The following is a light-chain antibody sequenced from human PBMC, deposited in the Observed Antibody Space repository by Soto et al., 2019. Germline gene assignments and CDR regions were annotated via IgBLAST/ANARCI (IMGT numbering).Light chain of an antibody. Sequence: LTQSTGTPSLSPRERATLTCRASQSVSSSYLAWYQQKPGQAPRLLIYGASSRATCIPDRFGGSRSGTEFSLTISRLEPEDFAVYYCQQYGRSLWTFGQGTKVDIK. CDR1: QSVSSSY. J-gene: IGKJ1*01. CDR3: QQYGRSLWT. V-gene: IGKV3-20*01. CDR2: GAS.